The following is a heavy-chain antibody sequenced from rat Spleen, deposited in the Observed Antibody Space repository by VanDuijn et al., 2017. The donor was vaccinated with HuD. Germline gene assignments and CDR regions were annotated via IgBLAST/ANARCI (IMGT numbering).Heavy chain of an antibody. V-gene: IGHV5-17*01. D-gene: IGHD1-2*01. CDR3: TRGFTVAVF. J-gene: IGHJ2*01. CDR2: IFYDGSST. CDR1: GFTFSDYA. Sequence: EVQLVESGGGLVQPGNSLKLSCAASGFTFSDYAMAWVRQSPKKGLEWVATIFYDGSSTDYGDSVKGRFTISRDSAKSTLYLQMDSLRSEDTATYYCTRGFTVAVFWGQGVMVTVSA.